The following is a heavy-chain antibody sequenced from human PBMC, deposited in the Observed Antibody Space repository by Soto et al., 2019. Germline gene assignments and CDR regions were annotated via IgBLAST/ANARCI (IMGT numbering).Heavy chain of an antibody. CDR1: GVSLTGYH. Sequence: QVHLQESGPGLVKPSETLSLTCNVSGVSLTGYHWNWIRQPPGKTLEWIGFVYYSGSVSYNPSLKGRTSISVDRSKNQFSLRLTPVTAADTAVYYCARRLNPGSVDHWGQGTLVTVSS. CDR2: VYYSGSV. J-gene: IGHJ1*01. V-gene: IGHV4-59*12. CDR3: ARRLNPGSVDH.